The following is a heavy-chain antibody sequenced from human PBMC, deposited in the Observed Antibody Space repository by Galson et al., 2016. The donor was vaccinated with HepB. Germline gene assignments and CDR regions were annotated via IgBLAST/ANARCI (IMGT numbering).Heavy chain of an antibody. V-gene: IGHV3-30*03. CDR3: APTYRSSWNPFEY. CDR1: GFTFSDYA. J-gene: IGHJ4*02. CDR2: ISYDGITK. D-gene: IGHD6-13*01. Sequence: SLRLSCAASGFTFSDYAMHWVRQAPGKGLEWVAVISYDGITKLYADSVKGRFTISRDNSKNTLYLQMNSLRAEDTAVYYCAPTYRSSWNPFEYWGQGTLVTVSS.